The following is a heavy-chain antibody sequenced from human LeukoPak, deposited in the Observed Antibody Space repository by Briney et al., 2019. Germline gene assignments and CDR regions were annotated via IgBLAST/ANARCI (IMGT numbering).Heavy chain of an antibody. CDR3: ARRIAVAGTGYYGLDV. V-gene: IGHV5-51*01. CDR1: GYTFNTYW. Sequence: NHGESLKISCKGSGYTFNTYWIAWVRPLPGKGLEWTGIIYPGDSDTRYSPSFQGQVTISADKSIGTAYLQWSSLKASDTATYYCARRIAVAGTGYYGLDVWGQGTTVTVSS. J-gene: IGHJ6*02. D-gene: IGHD6-19*01. CDR2: IYPGDSDT.